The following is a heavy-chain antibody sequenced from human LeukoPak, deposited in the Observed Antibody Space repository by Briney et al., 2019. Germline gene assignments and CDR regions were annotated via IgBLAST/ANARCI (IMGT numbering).Heavy chain of an antibody. Sequence: ASVKVSCKASGYTFTSYDINWVRQATGQGLEWMGWMNPNSGNTGYAQKFQGRVTMTRNTSISTAYMELSSLRSEDTAAYYCARAWGYGSGSYYNVGYYYYYMDVWGKGTTVTVSS. J-gene: IGHJ6*03. V-gene: IGHV1-8*01. CDR1: GYTFTSYD. CDR2: MNPNSGNT. CDR3: ARAWGYGSGSYYNVGYYYYYMDV. D-gene: IGHD3-10*01.